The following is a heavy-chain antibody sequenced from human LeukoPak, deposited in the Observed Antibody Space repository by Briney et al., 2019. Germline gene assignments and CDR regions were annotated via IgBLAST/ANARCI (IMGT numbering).Heavy chain of an antibody. CDR1: GYTFNVFY. V-gene: IGHV1-2*02. CDR2: INANSGGT. CDR3: ARWMATVTTPDY. D-gene: IGHD4-17*01. J-gene: IGHJ4*02. Sequence: ASVKVSCKASGYTFNVFYLHWVRQAPGQGLEWMGWINANSGGTNYAQKFQGRVTMTRDTSISTAYMELSRLRSDDTAVYYCARWMATVTTPDYWGQGTLVTVSS.